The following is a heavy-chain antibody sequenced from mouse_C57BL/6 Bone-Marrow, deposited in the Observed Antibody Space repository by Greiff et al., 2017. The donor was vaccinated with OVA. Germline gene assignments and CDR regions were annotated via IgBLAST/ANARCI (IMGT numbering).Heavy chain of an antibody. V-gene: IGHV3-6*01. D-gene: IGHD4-1*01. CDR2: ISYDGSN. CDR3: ARLGSLYAMDY. Sequence: EVKLMESGPGLVKPSQSLSLTCSVTGYSITSGYYWNWIRQFPGNKLEWMGYISYDGSNNYNPSLKNRISITRDTSKNQFFLKLNSVTTEDTATYYCARLGSLYAMDYWGQGTSVTVSS. CDR1: GYSITSGYY. J-gene: IGHJ4*01.